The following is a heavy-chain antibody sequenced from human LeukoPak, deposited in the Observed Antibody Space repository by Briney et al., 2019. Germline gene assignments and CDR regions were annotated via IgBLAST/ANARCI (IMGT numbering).Heavy chain of an antibody. J-gene: IGHJ4*02. V-gene: IGHV3-23*01. D-gene: IGHD6-13*01. Sequence: PGGSLRLSCAASGFTFSSYSMNWVRQAPGKGLEWVSNIGGSVGSMFYAASVKGRFAISRDNSKKTLFLQMNNLRVEDTAVYYCAKRGNSWDLFDYWGQGTLVTVSS. CDR2: IGGSVGSM. CDR3: AKRGNSWDLFDY. CDR1: GFTFSSYS.